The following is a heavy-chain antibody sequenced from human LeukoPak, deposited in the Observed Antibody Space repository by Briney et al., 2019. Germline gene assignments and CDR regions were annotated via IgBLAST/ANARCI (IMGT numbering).Heavy chain of an antibody. V-gene: IGHV4-59*08. J-gene: IGHJ4*02. Sequence: SETLSLTCTLSGDSIRSYYWIGLRQPPGKGLEWIGYMYYSGSTNYNPSLKSRVTISIDTSKNQFSLKLSSVTAADMAVYYCAMGRTYVDYWGQGTLVTVSS. CDR2: MYYSGST. D-gene: IGHD3-10*01. CDR3: AMGRTYVDY. CDR1: GDSIRSYY.